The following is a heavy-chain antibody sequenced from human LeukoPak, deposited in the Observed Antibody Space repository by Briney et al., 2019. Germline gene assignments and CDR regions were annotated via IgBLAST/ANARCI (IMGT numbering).Heavy chain of an antibody. Sequence: GGSLRLSCAASGFTFSSYSMNWVRQAPGKGLEWVSSITSSNNYIYYGDSVKGRFTISRDNSKNTLFLQMNRLRAEDTAVYYCASAPQATGRFDYWGQGALVTVSS. CDR3: ASAPQATGRFDY. CDR1: GFTFSSYS. V-gene: IGHV3-21*04. CDR2: ITSSNNYI. D-gene: IGHD3-10*01. J-gene: IGHJ4*02.